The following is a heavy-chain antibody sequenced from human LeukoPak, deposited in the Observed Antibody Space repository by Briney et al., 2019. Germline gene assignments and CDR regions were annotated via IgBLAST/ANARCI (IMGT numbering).Heavy chain of an antibody. D-gene: IGHD6-19*01. CDR3: ARLTGGYTSGWSGGDY. J-gene: IGHJ4*02. Sequence: GESLKISCXGSGYSFTNHWIGWVRQMPGKGLEWMGMIYPADSDSRYSPSFQGQVTISADKSINTAYLQWSSLKASDTAMYYCARLTGGYTSGWSGGDYWGQGTLVTVSS. CDR1: GYSFTNHW. V-gene: IGHV5-51*01. CDR2: IYPADSDS.